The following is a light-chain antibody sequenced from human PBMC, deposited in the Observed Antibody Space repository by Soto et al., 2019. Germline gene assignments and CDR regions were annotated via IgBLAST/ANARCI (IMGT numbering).Light chain of an antibody. J-gene: IGKJ2*01. CDR2: GIS. CDR1: QSVSNS. V-gene: IGKV3-11*01. Sequence: EMVLTQSPATLSLSPGERVTLSCRASQSVSNSLVWYQQKAGQAPRLLLYGISYRATGVPARFSGSGSGTDFTLSISSLEPEDFDIYYCQQGSDWPPTYTFGQGTTLEIK. CDR3: QQGSDWPPTYT.